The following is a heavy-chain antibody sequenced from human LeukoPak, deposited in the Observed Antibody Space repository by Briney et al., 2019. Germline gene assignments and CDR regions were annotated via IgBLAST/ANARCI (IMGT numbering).Heavy chain of an antibody. J-gene: IGHJ4*02. D-gene: IGHD3-22*01. CDR1: GFTFSSYG. CDR2: IRFDGSNK. V-gene: IGHV3-30*02. CDR3: AKDRGNYYDSSLIDN. Sequence: PGGSLRLSYAASGFTFSSYGMHWVRQAPGKGLEWVTFIRFDGSNKYYADSVKGRFTISRDNSRNTLSLQMNSLRGEDTAVYYCAKDRGNYYDSSLIDNWGQGTLVTVSS.